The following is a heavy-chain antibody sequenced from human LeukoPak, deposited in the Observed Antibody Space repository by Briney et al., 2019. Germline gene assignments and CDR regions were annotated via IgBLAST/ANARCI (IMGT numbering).Heavy chain of an antibody. Sequence: QPGGSLRLSCAVSGITLSNYGMSWVRQAPGRGLEWVAGISGGGGGTNYADSVKGRYTVSRDSPKNTLYLKMHSLRAEDTAVYFCAKRGVVVRVILVGFHKEANYFGSWGQGALVTVSS. CDR1: GITLSNYG. D-gene: IGHD3-10*01. CDR2: ISGGGGGT. CDR3: AKRGVVVRVILVGFHKEANYFGS. V-gene: IGHV3-23*01. J-gene: IGHJ4*02.